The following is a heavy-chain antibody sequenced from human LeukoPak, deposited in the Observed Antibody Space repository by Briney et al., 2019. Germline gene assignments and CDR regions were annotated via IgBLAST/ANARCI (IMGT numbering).Heavy chain of an antibody. CDR2: INHGGST. D-gene: IGHD1-1*01. V-gene: IGHV4-34*01. CDR3: ARGRGYEPVVFYFDS. CDR1: GGSFSGDF. Sequence: SETLSLTCAVYGGSFSGDFWSWIRQSPGKGLEWIGEINHGGSTTYNPSLQSRVTMSADTSTNQISLKMTSVTAADTAIYYCARGRGYEPVVFYFDSWGQGTQVTVSS. J-gene: IGHJ4*02.